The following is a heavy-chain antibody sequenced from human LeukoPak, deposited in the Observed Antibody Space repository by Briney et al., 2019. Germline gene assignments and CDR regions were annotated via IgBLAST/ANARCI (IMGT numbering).Heavy chain of an antibody. Sequence: SETLSLTCAVYGESFIDYHWSWIRQTPVKGLEWIGEISQSGGSKFYPPLKSRVTISMDTSKNQFSLHLKSVTAADTAKYFCARVSGLNNFDSWGQGTLVIVSA. D-gene: IGHD1/OR15-1a*01. CDR2: ISQSGGS. CDR1: GESFIDYH. J-gene: IGHJ4*02. V-gene: IGHV4-34*01. CDR3: ARVSGLNNFDS.